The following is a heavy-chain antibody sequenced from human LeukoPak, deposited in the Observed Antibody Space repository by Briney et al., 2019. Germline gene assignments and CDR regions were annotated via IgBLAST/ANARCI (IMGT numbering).Heavy chain of an antibody. CDR3: ARLRGMYYYGSGSQY. CDR2: INHSGST. Sequence: PSETLSLTCAVYGGSFSGYYWSWIRQPPGKGLEWIGEINHSGSTNYNPSLKSRVTISVDTSKNQFSLKLSSVTAADTAVYYCARLRGMYYYGSGSQYWGQGTLVTVSS. D-gene: IGHD3-10*01. CDR1: GGSFSGYY. V-gene: IGHV4-34*01. J-gene: IGHJ4*02.